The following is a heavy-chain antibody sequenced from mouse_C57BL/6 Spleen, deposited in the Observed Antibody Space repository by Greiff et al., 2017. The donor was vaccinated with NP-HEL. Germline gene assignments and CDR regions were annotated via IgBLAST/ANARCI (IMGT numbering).Heavy chain of an antibody. Sequence: ESGPGLVKPSQSLSLTCSVTGYSITSGYYWNWIRQFPGNKLEWMGYISYDGSNNYNPSLKNRISITRDTSKNQFFLKLNSVTTEDTATYYCARGSGSAMGYWGQGTSVTVSS. CDR2: ISYDGSN. J-gene: IGHJ4*01. CDR1: GYSITSGYY. CDR3: ARGSGSAMGY. D-gene: IGHD1-3*01. V-gene: IGHV3-6*01.